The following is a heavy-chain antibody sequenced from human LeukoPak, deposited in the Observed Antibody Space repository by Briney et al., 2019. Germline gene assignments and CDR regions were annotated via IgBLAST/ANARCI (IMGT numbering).Heavy chain of an antibody. V-gene: IGHV4-4*09. CDR1: GGSISTYY. D-gene: IGHD3-10*01. CDR3: ARSRGRRVTPFDY. CDR2: IYTSGST. Sequence: SETLSLTCTVSGGSISTYYWSWIRQPPGKGLEGIGYIYTSGSTAYNAPPKRRVTISLDTYTNQFSLNLNSVTAADTAVYYCARSRGRRVTPFDYWGQGILVTVSS. J-gene: IGHJ4*02.